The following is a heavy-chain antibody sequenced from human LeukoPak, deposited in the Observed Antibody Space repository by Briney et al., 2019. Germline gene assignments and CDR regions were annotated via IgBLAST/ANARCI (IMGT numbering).Heavy chain of an antibody. Sequence: ASVTVSCKASGYTFTNDDINWVRQATGQGLEWMGWMNPNSGNTGYAQKFQGRVTMTRNTSISTAYMELSSLRSEDTAVYYCARGGRKIVVVIMDYYFDYWGQGTLVTVSS. J-gene: IGHJ4*02. CDR3: ARGGRKIVVVIMDYYFDY. CDR2: MNPNSGNT. CDR1: GYTFTNDD. D-gene: IGHD3-22*01. V-gene: IGHV1-8*01.